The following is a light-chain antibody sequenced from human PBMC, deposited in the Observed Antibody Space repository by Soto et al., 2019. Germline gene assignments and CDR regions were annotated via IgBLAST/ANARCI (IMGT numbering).Light chain of an antibody. CDR2: EVT. J-gene: IGLJ3*02. CDR3: SSYAGSISWV. V-gene: IGLV2-8*01. Sequence: QSALTQPPSASGSPGQSVTISCTGTSSDVGGYNSVSWYQQHPGKAPKLMIYEVTKRPSGVPDRFSGSKSGNTASLTVSGLQAEDEADYYCSSYAGSISWVFGGGTKVTVL. CDR1: SSDVGGYNS.